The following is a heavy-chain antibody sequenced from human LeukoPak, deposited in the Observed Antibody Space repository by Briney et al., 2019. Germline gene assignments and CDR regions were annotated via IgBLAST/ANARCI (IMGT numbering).Heavy chain of an antibody. V-gene: IGHV1-2*02. D-gene: IGHD6-19*01. CDR2: INPNTGAT. CDR3: ARGEVDSSGWDCFHF. Sequence: GASVKVSCKASGYTFTAFHMHWVRRAPGQGLEWMGWINPNTGATNYPQKFQGRVTMTGDTAISTAYMELSSLRSDDTAVYYCARGEVDSSGWDCFHFWGQGALVTVSS. J-gene: IGHJ4*02. CDR1: GYTFTAFH.